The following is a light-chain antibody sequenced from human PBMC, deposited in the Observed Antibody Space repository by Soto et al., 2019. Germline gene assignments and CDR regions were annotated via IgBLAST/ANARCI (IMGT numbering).Light chain of an antibody. J-gene: IGLJ2*01. CDR1: SSNIGTNT. CDR2: SSD. CDR3: EAWDGSLNVVL. Sequence: QSVLTQPPSASGTPGQRVTISRSGSSSNIGTNTVNWYQHLPGSAPKLLIYSSDQRPSGVPDRFSGSKSGTSASLAISGLQPDDEADYYCEAWDGSLNVVLFGGGTKLTVL. V-gene: IGLV1-44*01.